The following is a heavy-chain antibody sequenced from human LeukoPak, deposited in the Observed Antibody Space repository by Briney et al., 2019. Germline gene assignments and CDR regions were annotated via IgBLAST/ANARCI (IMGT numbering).Heavy chain of an antibody. Sequence: GGSLRLSCAASGFTFSSYGMHWVRQAPGKGLEWVAFIRYDGSNKYYADSVKGRFTISRDNSKNTLYLQMNGLRAEDTAVYYRAKVRRFGGLPDYWGQGTLVTVSS. CDR3: AKVRRFGGLPDY. CDR2: IRYDGSNK. J-gene: IGHJ4*02. V-gene: IGHV3-30*02. D-gene: IGHD3-10*01. CDR1: GFTFSSYG.